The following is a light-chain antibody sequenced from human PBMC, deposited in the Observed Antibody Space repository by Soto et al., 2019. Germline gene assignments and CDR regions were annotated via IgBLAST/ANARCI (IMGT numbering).Light chain of an antibody. CDR2: DAS. CDR3: QHRR. Sequence: EIVLTQSPATLSLSPGERATLSCRASQSVSSYLAWYQQKPGQAPRLLIYDASNRATGSPARFSGSGSGTDFPLTISSLETEDFAVYCCQHRRFGQGTKVEIK. CDR1: QSVSSY. J-gene: IGKJ1*01. V-gene: IGKV3-11*01.